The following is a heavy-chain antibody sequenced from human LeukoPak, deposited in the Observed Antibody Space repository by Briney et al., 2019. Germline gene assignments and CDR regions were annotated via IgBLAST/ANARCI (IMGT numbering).Heavy chain of an antibody. J-gene: IGHJ5*02. D-gene: IGHD2-2*03. CDR3: AEDGDCSSTSCGRFDP. Sequence: GGSLRLSCAASGFTFSSYAMSWVRQAPGKGLEWVSDISGSGGSTYYADSVKGRFTISRDTSKNTLYLQMNSPRAEDTGAYYCAEDGDCSSTSCGRFDPWGQGTLVTVS. V-gene: IGHV3-23*01. CDR1: GFTFSSYA. CDR2: ISGSGGST.